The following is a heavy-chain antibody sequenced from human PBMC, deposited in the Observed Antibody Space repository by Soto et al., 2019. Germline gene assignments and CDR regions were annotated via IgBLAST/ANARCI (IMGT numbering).Heavy chain of an antibody. V-gene: IGHV4-38-2*02. J-gene: IGHJ4*02. CDR1: GYSIISGYY. D-gene: IGHD2-21*02. Sequence: SETLSLTCTVSGYSIISGYYWAWIRQPPGKGLEWFGSIYHSGSTYYNPSLKSRVTISVDTSKKQFSLKLTSVTAADTAVYYCARNNGGDFSFDSWGQGTLVTVSS. CDR2: IYHSGST. CDR3: ARNNGGDFSFDS.